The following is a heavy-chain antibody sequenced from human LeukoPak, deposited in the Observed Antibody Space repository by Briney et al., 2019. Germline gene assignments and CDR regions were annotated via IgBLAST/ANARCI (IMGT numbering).Heavy chain of an antibody. D-gene: IGHD3-22*01. CDR3: ARDSSGYGYYYYYGMDV. CDR1: GYTFTSYD. CDR2: MNPNSGKT. V-gene: IGHV1-8*01. J-gene: IGHJ6*02. Sequence: ASVKVSCKASGYTFTSYDINWVRQATGQGLEWMGWMNPNSGKTGYAQKFQGRVTMTRNTSISTAYMELSSLRSEDTAVYYCARDSSGYGYYYYYGMDVWGQGTTVTVSS.